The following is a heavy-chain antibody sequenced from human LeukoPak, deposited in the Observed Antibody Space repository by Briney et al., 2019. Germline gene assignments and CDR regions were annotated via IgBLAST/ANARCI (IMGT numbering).Heavy chain of an antibody. J-gene: IGHJ6*03. CDR1: GFTFSSYA. CDR2: ISSNGGST. V-gene: IGHV3-64*01. CDR3: ARDPGYSEYYYYYYMDV. D-gene: IGHD3-22*01. Sequence: PGGSLRLSCAASGFTFSSYAMHWVRQAPGKGLEYVSAISSNGGSTYYANSVKGRFTISRDNSKNTLYLQMGSLRAEDMAVYYCARDPGYSEYYYYYYMDVWGKGTTVTVSS.